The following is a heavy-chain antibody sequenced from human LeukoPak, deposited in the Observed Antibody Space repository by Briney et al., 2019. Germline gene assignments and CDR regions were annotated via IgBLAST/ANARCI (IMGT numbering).Heavy chain of an antibody. V-gene: IGHV3-23*01. CDR2: ISGSGANT. Sequence: GGSLRLSCAASGFSFSSYAMSWVRQAPGKGLEWVSGISGSGANTYYADSVKGRFTISRDNSKNTLYLQMNSLRAEDTAVYYCAKGLSSAYPRAYWYLDLWGRGTLVTVSS. D-gene: IGHD3-22*01. J-gene: IGHJ2*01. CDR1: GFSFSSYA. CDR3: AKGLSSAYPRAYWYLDL.